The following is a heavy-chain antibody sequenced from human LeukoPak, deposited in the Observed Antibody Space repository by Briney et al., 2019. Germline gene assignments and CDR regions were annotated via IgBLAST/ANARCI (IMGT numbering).Heavy chain of an antibody. J-gene: IGHJ6*02. CDR1: GYTFTSYG. CDR3: ATGGSSSGWYHYYYCGMDV. D-gene: IGHD6-19*01. V-gene: IGHV1-18*01. CDR2: ISAYNGNT. Sequence: ASVKVSCKASGYTFTSYGISWVRQAPGQGLEWMGWISAYNGNTNYAQKFQGRVAITRDTSASTAYMELSSLRSEDTAVYYCATGGSSSGWYHYYYCGMDVWGQGTTVTVSS.